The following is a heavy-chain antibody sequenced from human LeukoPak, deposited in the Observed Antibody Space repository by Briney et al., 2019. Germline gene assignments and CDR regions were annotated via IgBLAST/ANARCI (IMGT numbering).Heavy chain of an antibody. CDR2: ISYDGSNK. CDR3: ARDWDRTAMAVFDY. V-gene: IGHV3-30-3*01. J-gene: IGHJ4*02. Sequence: GGSQRLSCAASGFTFSSYAMHWVRQAPGKGLEWVAVISYDGSNKYYADSVKGRFTISRDNSKNTLYLQMNSLRAEDTAVYYCARDWDRTAMAVFDYWGQGTLVTVSS. D-gene: IGHD5-18*01. CDR1: GFTFSSYA.